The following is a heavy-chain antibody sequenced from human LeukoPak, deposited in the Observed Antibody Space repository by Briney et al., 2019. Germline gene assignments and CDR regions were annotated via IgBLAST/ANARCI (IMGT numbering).Heavy chain of an antibody. CDR3: ARQEW. D-gene: IGHD3-3*01. J-gene: IGHJ4*02. V-gene: IGHV3-7*01. Sequence: ARSMRLSSAASGFIFSNYWMSWVRQPPGKGLEWVDNIRQDGSEKYYVDSVKGRFTISRDNAKNSLYLQMNSLRAEDTAVYYCARQEWWGQGTLVTVSS. CDR2: IRQDGSEK. CDR1: GFIFSNYW.